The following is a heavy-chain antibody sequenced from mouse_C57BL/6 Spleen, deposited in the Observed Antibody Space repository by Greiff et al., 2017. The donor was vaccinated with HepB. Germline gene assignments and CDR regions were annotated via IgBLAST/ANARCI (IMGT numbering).Heavy chain of an antibody. J-gene: IGHJ4*01. CDR2: IDPSDSYT. V-gene: IGHV1-50*01. CDR3: ARSTTVVGEASYAMDY. CDR1: GYTFTSYW. Sequence: QVQLQQPGAELVKPGASVKLSCKASGYTFTSYWMQWVKQRPGQGLEWIGEIDPSDSYTNYNQKFKGKATLTVDTSSSTAYMQLSSLTSEDSAVYYCARSTTVVGEASYAMDYWGQGTSVTVSS. D-gene: IGHD1-1*01.